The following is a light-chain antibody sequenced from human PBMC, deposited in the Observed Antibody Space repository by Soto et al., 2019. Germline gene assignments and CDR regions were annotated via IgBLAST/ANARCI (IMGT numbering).Light chain of an antibody. CDR2: EVS. CDR1: SSDVGSYNL. V-gene: IGLV2-8*01. Sequence: QSALTQPASVSGSPGQSITISCTGTSSDVGSYNLVSWYQQHPGKAPKFMIYEVSKRPSGVPDRFSGSKSGNTASLTVSGLQAEDEADYYCSSHAGSNNYVFGTGTKLTVL. CDR3: SSHAGSNNYV. J-gene: IGLJ1*01.